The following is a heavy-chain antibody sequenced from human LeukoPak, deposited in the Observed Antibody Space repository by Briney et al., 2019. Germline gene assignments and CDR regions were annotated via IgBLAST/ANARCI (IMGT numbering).Heavy chain of an antibody. CDR1: GGSISSYY. J-gene: IGHJ4*02. Sequence: SETLSLTCTVSGGSISSYYRSWIRQPAGKGLEWIGRIYTSGSTNYNPSLKSRVTMSVDKSKNQFSLRLISVTAADTAVYYCARSFLVGYSPEQYFFDYWGQGTLVTVSS. D-gene: IGHD2-15*01. CDR2: IYTSGST. V-gene: IGHV4-4*07. CDR3: ARSFLVGYSPEQYFFDY.